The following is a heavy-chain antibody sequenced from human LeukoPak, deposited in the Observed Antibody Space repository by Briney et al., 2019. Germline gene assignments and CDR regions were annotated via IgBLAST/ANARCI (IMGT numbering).Heavy chain of an antibody. Sequence: SETLSLTCAVYGGSFSGYYWSWIRQPPGKGLGWIGEINHSGSTNYNPSLKSRVTISVDTSKNQFSLKLSSVTAADTAVYYCARARAGYSSSWYASPYYYYYMDVWGKGTTVTVSS. CDR3: ARARAGYSSSWYASPYYYYYMDV. J-gene: IGHJ6*03. CDR2: INHSGST. V-gene: IGHV4-34*01. D-gene: IGHD6-13*01. CDR1: GGSFSGYY.